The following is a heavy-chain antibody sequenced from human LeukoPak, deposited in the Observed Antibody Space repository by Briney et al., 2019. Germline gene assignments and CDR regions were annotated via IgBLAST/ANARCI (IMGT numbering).Heavy chain of an antibody. CDR1: GFTFSDYY. Sequence: PGGSLRLSCAASGFTFSDYYMICIRQAPGKGVEYFSYISSSGSTIYYADSVKGRFTISRDNAKNSLYLQMNSLRAEDTAVYYCAREHYDILTGTFDYWGQGTLVTVSS. J-gene: IGHJ4*02. CDR2: ISSSGSTI. V-gene: IGHV3-11*01. CDR3: AREHYDILTGTFDY. D-gene: IGHD3-9*01.